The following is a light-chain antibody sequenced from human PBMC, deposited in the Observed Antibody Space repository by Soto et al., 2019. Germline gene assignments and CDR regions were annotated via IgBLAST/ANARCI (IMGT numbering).Light chain of an antibody. CDR1: QTVNNR. V-gene: IGKV3-15*01. CDR2: GAS. CDR3: QQYNNWPWT. Sequence: EIVMAQSPATLSVSPGERATLSCRASQTVNNRLAWYQQKPGQAPRLFIYGASTRATGIPARFSGSGSGTEFTLTISSLQSEDFAVYYCQQYNNWPWTFGQGTKVDIK. J-gene: IGKJ1*01.